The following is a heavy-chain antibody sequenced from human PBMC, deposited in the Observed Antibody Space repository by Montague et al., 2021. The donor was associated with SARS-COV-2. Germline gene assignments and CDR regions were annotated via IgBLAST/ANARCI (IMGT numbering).Heavy chain of an antibody. Sequence: SETLSLTCTASGGPISSFYWSWFRQPPGKGLEWIGYISDSGSTNYNPSLTSRVTMSVDTSKNQFSLKVNSVTAADTAVYYCARHYSATLPAVYWGQGTLVTVSS. CDR3: ARHYSATLPAVY. J-gene: IGHJ4*02. CDR1: GGPISSFY. CDR2: ISDSGST. D-gene: IGHD2-15*01. V-gene: IGHV4-59*08.